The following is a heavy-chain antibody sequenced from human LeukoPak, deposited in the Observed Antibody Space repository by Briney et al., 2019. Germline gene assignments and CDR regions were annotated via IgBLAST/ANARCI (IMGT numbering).Heavy chain of an antibody. CDR3: ARDTSGAYLL. D-gene: IGHD3-10*01. CDR2: IWYDGSNK. Sequence: GGSLRLSCAPSGFTFSSYGMHWVRQAPGTGLEWVAVIWYDGSNKYYAVSVKGRFTISRDNSKNTLYLQMNSLRAEDTAVYYCARDTSGAYLLWGQGTLVTVSS. J-gene: IGHJ4*02. V-gene: IGHV3-33*01. CDR1: GFTFSSYG.